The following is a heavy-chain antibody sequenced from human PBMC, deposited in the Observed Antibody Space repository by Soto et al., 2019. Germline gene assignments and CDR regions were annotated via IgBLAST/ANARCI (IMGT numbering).Heavy chain of an antibody. J-gene: IGHJ6*02. V-gene: IGHV4-30-4*01. CDR1: GGSTSSGDYY. Sequence: PSETLSLTCTVSGGSTSSGDYYWSWIRQPPGKGLEWIGYIYYSGSTYYNPPLKSRVTISVDTSKNQFSLKLSSVTAADTAVYYCARDNQCTSCYPDYYYGMDVWGQGTTVTVSS. D-gene: IGHD2-2*01. CDR3: ARDNQCTSCYPDYYYGMDV. CDR2: IYYSGST.